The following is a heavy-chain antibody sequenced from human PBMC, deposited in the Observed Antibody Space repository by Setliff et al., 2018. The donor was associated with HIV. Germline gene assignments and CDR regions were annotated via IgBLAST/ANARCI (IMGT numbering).Heavy chain of an antibody. J-gene: IGHJ6*03. V-gene: IGHV4-34*01. CDR1: GESFTDYF. D-gene: IGHD1-26*01. CDR3: ARGREVKRDSYYDYFYMDV. Sequence: SETLSLPCAVYGESFTDYFWTWIRQSPGKGLEWLGEINHSGSTNQNPSLKSRFIVSVDTSKNQFSLRLNSVTAADTAVYYCARGREVKRDSYYDYFYMDVWSRGTAVTVSS. CDR2: INHSGST.